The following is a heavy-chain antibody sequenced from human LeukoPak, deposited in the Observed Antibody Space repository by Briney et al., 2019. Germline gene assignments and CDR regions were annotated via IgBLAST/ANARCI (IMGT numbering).Heavy chain of an antibody. Sequence: GGSLRLSCAASGFTFSSYGMHWVRQAPGKGLEWVAVISYDGSNKCYADSVKGRFTISRDNSKNTLYLQMNSLRAEDTAVYYCAKAHDSAAGVDYWGQGTLVTVSS. CDR3: AKAHDSAAGVDY. D-gene: IGHD6-13*01. J-gene: IGHJ4*02. V-gene: IGHV3-30*18. CDR1: GFTFSSYG. CDR2: ISYDGSNK.